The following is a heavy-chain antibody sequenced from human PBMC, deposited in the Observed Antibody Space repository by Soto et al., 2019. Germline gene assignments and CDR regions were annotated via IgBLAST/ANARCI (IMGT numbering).Heavy chain of an antibody. CDR2: IYYSGST. V-gene: IGHV4-31*03. CDR1: GGSISSGGYY. CDR3: ASTAPPTTSLWFGEHYGMDV. Sequence: SETLSLTCTVSGGSISSGGYYWSWIRQHPGKGREWIGYIYYSGSTYYNPSLKSRVTISVDTSKNQFSLKLSSVTAADTAVYYCASTAPPTTSLWFGEHYGMDVWGQGTTVTVSS. D-gene: IGHD3-10*01. J-gene: IGHJ6*02.